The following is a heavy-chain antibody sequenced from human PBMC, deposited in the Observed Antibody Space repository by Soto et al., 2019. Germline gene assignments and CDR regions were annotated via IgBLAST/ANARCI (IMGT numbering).Heavy chain of an antibody. V-gene: IGHV1-24*01. CDR2: FDPEDGET. CDR3: ATSSLFGYSFDY. J-gene: IGHJ4*02. Sequence: HAPGKGLEWMGGFDPEDGETIYAQKFQGRVTMTEDTSTDTAYMELSSLRSEDTAVYYCATSSLFGYSFDYWGQGTLVSVSS. D-gene: IGHD3-16*01.